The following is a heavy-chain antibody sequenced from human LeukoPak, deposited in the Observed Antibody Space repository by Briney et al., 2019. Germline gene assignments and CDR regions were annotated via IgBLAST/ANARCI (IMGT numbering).Heavy chain of an antibody. D-gene: IGHD5-18*01. CDR1: GGSFSGYY. Sequence: SETLPLTCAVYGGSFSGYYWSWIRQPPGKGLEWIGEINHSGSTNYNPSLKSRVTISVDTSKNQFSLKLSSVTAADTAVYYCARAPTRGYSYGFYYYYYGMDVWGQGTTVTVSS. J-gene: IGHJ6*02. CDR2: INHSGST. V-gene: IGHV4-34*01. CDR3: ARAPTRGYSYGFYYYYYGMDV.